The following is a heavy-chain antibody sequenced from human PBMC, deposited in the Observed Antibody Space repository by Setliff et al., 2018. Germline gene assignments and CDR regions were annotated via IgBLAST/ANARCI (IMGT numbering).Heavy chain of an antibody. CDR1: GASINSGSNY. V-gene: IGHV4-39*01. Sequence: SETLSLTCTVSGASINSGSNYWGWIRQPPGKGLEWIGRIHYRGTTYSNASLASRLTLSVDTSKNQFSLKLTSVTAADTAVYYCARGRNIAARLLDSWGQGTLVTVSS. J-gene: IGHJ4*02. CDR2: IHYRGTT. D-gene: IGHD6-6*01. CDR3: ARGRNIAARLLDS.